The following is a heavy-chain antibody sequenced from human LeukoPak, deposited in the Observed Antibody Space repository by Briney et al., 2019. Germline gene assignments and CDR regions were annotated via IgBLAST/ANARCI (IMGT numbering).Heavy chain of an antibody. CDR3: ARASYDYVWGSYRLLYFDY. CDR1: GGSISSSSYY. J-gene: IGHJ4*02. Sequence: SETLSLTCTVSGGSISSSSYYWGWIRPPPGKGLEWIGSIYYSGSTYYNPSLKSRVTISVDTSKNQFSLKLSSVTAADTAVYYCARASYDYVWGSYRLLYFDYWGQGTLVTVSS. CDR2: IYYSGST. V-gene: IGHV4-39*07. D-gene: IGHD3-16*02.